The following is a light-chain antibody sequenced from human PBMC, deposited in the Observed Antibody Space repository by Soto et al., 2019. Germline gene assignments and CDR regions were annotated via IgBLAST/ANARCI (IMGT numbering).Light chain of an antibody. Sequence: EIMLTQSAGTLSLSKRERATLSCRASQSVSNNYLAWYQQKPGQAPRLLIYGASNRATGIPDRFSGSGSGTDFTLTISRLEPEDFAVYYCQQYGISGTFGQGTKVDIK. CDR3: QQYGISGT. CDR2: GAS. V-gene: IGKV3-20*01. J-gene: IGKJ1*01. CDR1: QSVSNNY.